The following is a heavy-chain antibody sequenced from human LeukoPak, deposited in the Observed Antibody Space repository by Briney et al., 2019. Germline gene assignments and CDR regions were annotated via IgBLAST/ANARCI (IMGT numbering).Heavy chain of an antibody. CDR1: GFTFTSSA. J-gene: IGHJ4*02. Sequence: SVKVSCKASGFTFTSSAMQWVRQARGQRLEWMGWIVVGSGNTNYAQKFQERVTITRDMSTSTAYMELSSLRSEDTAVYYCARDGGGLNDIHADYWGQGTLATVSS. CDR3: ARDGGGLNDIHADY. V-gene: IGHV1-58*02. D-gene: IGHD3-9*01. CDR2: IVVGSGNT.